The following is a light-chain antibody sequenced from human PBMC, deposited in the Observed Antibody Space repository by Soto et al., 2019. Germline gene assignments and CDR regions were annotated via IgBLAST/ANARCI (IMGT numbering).Light chain of an antibody. J-gene: IGLJ2*01. V-gene: IGLV2-11*01. CDR3: CSYAGSYTFEV. CDR1: SSDVGAYNY. Sequence: QSVLTQPRSVSGSPGQSVTISCTGTSSDVGAYNYVSWYQQHPNKAPKLVIFDVTKRPSGVPDRFSGSRSGNTASLTISGLQAEDEADYYCCSYAGSYTFEVFGGGTKVTVL. CDR2: DVT.